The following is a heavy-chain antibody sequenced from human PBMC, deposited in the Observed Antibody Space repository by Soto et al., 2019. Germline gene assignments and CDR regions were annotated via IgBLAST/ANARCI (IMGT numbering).Heavy chain of an antibody. J-gene: IGHJ3*02. D-gene: IGHD3-22*01. CDR3: ATHANTYYYDSSALNAFDI. V-gene: IGHV5-10-1*01. CDR2: IDPSDSYT. Sequence: GESLKISCKGSGYSFTSYWISWVRQMPGKGLEWMGRIDPSDSYTNYSPSFQGHVTISADKSISTAYLQWSSLKASDTAMYYCATHANTYYYDSSALNAFDIWGQGTIVTV. CDR1: GYSFTSYW.